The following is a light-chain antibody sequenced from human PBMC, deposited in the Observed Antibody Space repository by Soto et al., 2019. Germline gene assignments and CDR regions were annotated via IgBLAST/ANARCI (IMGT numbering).Light chain of an antibody. CDR2: KAS. Sequence: DIQMTQSPSTLSASVGDRVTITCRASQSISSWLAWYQQKPGKAPKLLIYKASSLESGVPSRFSDSGSGTEYTLNISSLQPDDFAEYYSRQYNSNSITLGQGTKLEIK. CDR1: QSISSW. V-gene: IGKV1-5*03. J-gene: IGKJ2*01. CDR3: RQYNSNSIT.